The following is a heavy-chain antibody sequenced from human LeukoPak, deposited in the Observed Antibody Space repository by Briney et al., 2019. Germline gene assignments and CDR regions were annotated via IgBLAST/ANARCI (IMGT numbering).Heavy chain of an antibody. V-gene: IGHV1-69*13. CDR1: GGTFSSYA. Sequence: SVKVSCKASGGTFSSYAISWVRQAPGQGLEWMGGIIPIFGTTNYAQKFQDRVTITADESTSTAYMELSSLRSEDTAVYYCARVVGLTGYSSSWYSGYYYYMDVWGKGTTVTVSS. J-gene: IGHJ6*03. CDR2: IIPIFGTT. CDR3: ARVVGLTGYSSSWYSGYYYYMDV. D-gene: IGHD6-13*01.